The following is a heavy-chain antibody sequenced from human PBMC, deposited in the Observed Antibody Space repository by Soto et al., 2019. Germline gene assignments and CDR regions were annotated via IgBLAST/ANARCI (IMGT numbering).Heavy chain of an antibody. CDR3: AKGGRQWLVTSDFNY. V-gene: IGHV3-30*18. J-gene: IGHJ4*02. Sequence: VQLVESGGGVVQPGRSLRLSCAASGFTFSDYAMHWVRQAPGKGLEWVAVVSHDGRNTHYADSVKGRFTISRDSSKNTVSLEMTSLNAEDTAVYYCAKGGRQWLVTSDFNYWGQGALVTVSS. CDR2: VSHDGRNT. D-gene: IGHD6-19*01. CDR1: GFTFSDYA.